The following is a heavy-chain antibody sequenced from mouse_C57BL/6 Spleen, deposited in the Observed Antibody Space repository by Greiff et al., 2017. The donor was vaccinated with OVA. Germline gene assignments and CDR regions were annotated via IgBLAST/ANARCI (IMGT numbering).Heavy chain of an antibody. V-gene: IGHV14-4*01. D-gene: IGHD2-2*01. CDR2: IDPENGDT. J-gene: IGHJ2*01. Sequence: VQLQQSGAELVRPGASVKLSCTASGFNIKDDYMHWVKQRPEQGLEWIGWIDPENGDTEYASKFQGKATITADTSSNTAYLQLSSLTSEDTAVYYCTKGVYYGYEGDYWGQGTTLTVSS. CDR1: GFNIKDDY. CDR3: TKGVYYGYEGDY.